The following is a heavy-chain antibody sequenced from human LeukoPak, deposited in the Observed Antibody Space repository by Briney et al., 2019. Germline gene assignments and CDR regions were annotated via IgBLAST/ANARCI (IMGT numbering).Heavy chain of an antibody. J-gene: IGHJ4*02. CDR1: GDSISSGDYY. CDR3: ASSNYDFWSGYYTGWYFDY. Sequence: SETLSLTCTVSGDSISSGDYYWSWIRQPAGKGLEWIGRISSSGSTNYNPSLKSRVTISVDTSKNQFSLRLSSVTAADTAVYYCASSNYDFWSGYYTGWYFDYWGQGTLVTVSS. CDR2: ISSSGST. D-gene: IGHD3-3*01. V-gene: IGHV4-61*02.